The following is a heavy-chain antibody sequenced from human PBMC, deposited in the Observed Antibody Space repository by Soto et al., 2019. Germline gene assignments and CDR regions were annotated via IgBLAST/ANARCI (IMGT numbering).Heavy chain of an antibody. D-gene: IGHD3-22*01. CDR1: GYTFTSYY. V-gene: IGHV1-46*01. Sequence: ASVKVSCKASGYTFTSYYMHWVRQAPGQGLEWMGIINPSGGSTSYAQKFQGRVTMTRDTSTSTVYMELSSLRSEDTAVYYCARPLSTIEDYDSSAFDISGQGTMVTVSS. J-gene: IGHJ3*02. CDR2: INPSGGST. CDR3: ARPLSTIEDYDSSAFDI.